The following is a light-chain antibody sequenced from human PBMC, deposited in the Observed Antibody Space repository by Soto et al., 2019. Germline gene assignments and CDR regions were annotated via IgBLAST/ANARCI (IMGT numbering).Light chain of an antibody. CDR2: DVS. V-gene: IGLV2-11*01. J-gene: IGLJ1*01. Sequence: QSVLTQPRSVSESPGQSVTISCTGTSSDIGGYNFVSWYQQHPGKAPKLMIYDVSKRPSGVPDRFSGSKSGYTASLTISGLQAEDEADYYCCSYAGSYSYVFGAGTKLTVL. CDR3: CSYAGSYSYV. CDR1: SSDIGGYNF.